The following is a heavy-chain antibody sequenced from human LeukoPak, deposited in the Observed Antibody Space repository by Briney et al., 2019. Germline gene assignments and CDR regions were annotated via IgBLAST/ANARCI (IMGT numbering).Heavy chain of an antibody. Sequence: PGGSLRLSCTASGFTFGDYTMSWCRQAPGKGLEWVSFIRSRANGGTTEYAASVKGRFTISRDDSKSIAYLHMDSLKTEDTAVYYCTRDRSYNGYAFFDFWGQGALVTVSS. CDR2: IRSRANGGTT. J-gene: IGHJ4*02. V-gene: IGHV3-49*03. D-gene: IGHD5-12*01. CDR1: GFTFGDYT. CDR3: TRDRSYNGYAFFDF.